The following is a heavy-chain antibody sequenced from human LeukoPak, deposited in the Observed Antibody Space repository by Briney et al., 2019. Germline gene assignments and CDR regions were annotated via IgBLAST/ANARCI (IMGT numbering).Heavy chain of an antibody. CDR2: IHHTCTT. V-gene: IGHV4-31*03. D-gene: IGHD3-10*01. CDR1: GGSINTDNYS. J-gene: IGHJ5*02. Sequence: SEALSLTCTVSGGSINTDNYSWSWIRQSPVKGLEWIGYIHHTCTTYCTPSLRSRVSISVFTSNHQFSLTLMSVTAADTAVYYCARNLVPYFGELDPWGRGTLVSVSS. CDR3: ARNLVPYFGELDP.